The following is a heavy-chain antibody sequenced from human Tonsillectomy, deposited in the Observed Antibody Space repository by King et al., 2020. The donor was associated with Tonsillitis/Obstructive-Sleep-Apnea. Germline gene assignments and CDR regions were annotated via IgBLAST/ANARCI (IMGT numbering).Heavy chain of an antibody. Sequence: VQLVESGGGLVQPGGSLRLSCAASGFTFSSYAMSWVRQAPGKGLEWVSAISGSGGSTYYADSVKGRFTISRDNYKNTLYLQMNSLRAEDTAVYYCAKDLRGYAPWGDAFDIWGQGTMVTVSS. CDR3: AKDLRGYAPWGDAFDI. V-gene: IGHV3-23*04. D-gene: IGHD5-12*01. J-gene: IGHJ3*02. CDR2: ISGSGGST. CDR1: GFTFSSYA.